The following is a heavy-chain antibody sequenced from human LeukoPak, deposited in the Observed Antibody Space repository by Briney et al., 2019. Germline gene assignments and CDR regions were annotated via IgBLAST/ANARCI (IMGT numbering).Heavy chain of an antibody. CDR2: IYYSGST. Sequence: SETLSLTCSVSGGSISSYYWSWIRQPPGKGLEWIGHIYYSGSTNYNASLKSRVTISVDTSKNQFSLKLSSVTAADTAVYYCARIPPGGGYSHRDYWGQGTLVTVSS. D-gene: IGHD2-21*01. J-gene: IGHJ4*02. V-gene: IGHV4-59*12. CDR1: GGSISSYY. CDR3: ARIPPGGGYSHRDY.